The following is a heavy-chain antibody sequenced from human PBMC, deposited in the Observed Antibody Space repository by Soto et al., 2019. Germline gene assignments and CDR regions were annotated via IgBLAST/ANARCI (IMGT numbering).Heavy chain of an antibody. V-gene: IGHV3-30*18. CDR2: ISYDGSNK. CDR3: AKDHNCNYDIGTIGAY. Sequence: PGGSLRLSCAASGFTFSSYGMHWVRQAPGKGLEWVAVISYDGSNKYYADSVKGRFTISRDNSKNTLYLQMNSLRAEDTAVYYCAKDHNCNYDIGTIGAYWGQGTLVTVSS. D-gene: IGHD1-7*01. J-gene: IGHJ4*02. CDR1: GFTFSSYG.